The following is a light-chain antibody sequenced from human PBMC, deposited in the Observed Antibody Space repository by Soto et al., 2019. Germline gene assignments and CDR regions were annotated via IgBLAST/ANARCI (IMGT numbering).Light chain of an antibody. CDR3: QQYGSSPPYT. V-gene: IGKV3-20*01. CDR2: GAS. Sequence: EMVLTQSPGTLSLSPGERATLSCRASQSVSSSYLAWYQQKPGQAPRLLIYGASSRATGIPHRFSGSGSGTAFTLTISRLEPEDFAVYYCQQYGSSPPYTFGQGTKLEIK. CDR1: QSVSSSY. J-gene: IGKJ2*01.